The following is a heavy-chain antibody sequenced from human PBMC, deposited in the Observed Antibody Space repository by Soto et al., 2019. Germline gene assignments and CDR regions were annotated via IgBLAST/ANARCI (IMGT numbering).Heavy chain of an antibody. CDR1: GGSFSGYY. CDR2: INHSGST. Sequence: SETLSLTCAVYGGSFSGYYWSWIRQPPGKGLEWIGEINHSGSTNYNPSLKSRVTISVDTSKNQFSLKLTSVTAAGTAVYYCARVPARIAAAGTHWFDPWGQGTLVTVSS. V-gene: IGHV4-34*01. D-gene: IGHD6-13*01. CDR3: ARVPARIAAAGTHWFDP. J-gene: IGHJ5*02.